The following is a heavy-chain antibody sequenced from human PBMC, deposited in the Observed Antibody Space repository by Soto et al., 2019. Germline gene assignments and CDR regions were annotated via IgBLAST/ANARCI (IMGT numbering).Heavy chain of an antibody. J-gene: IGHJ6*02. CDR1: GYTFTSYA. CDR2: INAGNGNT. V-gene: IGHV1-3*01. D-gene: IGHD6-19*01. CDR3: ARGGIAVAEDYYYYGMDV. Sequence: GASVKVSCKASGYTFTSYAMHWVRQAPGQRLEWMGWINAGNGNTKYSQKFQGRVTITRDTSASTAYMELSSLRSEDTAVYYCARGGIAVAEDYYYYGMDVWGQGTTVTVSS.